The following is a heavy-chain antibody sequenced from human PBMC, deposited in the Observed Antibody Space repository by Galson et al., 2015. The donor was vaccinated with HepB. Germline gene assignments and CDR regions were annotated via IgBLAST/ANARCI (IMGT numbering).Heavy chain of an antibody. CDR3: AGGGLVRGALGWIDP. Sequence: CAISGDSVSSYSAGWNWIRQSPSRGLEWLGRTYYRSKWYIDYAVSVNGRISITPDTSRNQFSLQLSSVTPEDTAIYYCAGGGLVRGALGWIDPWGLGTLVTVSS. J-gene: IGHJ5*01. CDR2: TYYRSKWYI. CDR1: GDSVSSYSAG. V-gene: IGHV6-1*01. D-gene: IGHD3-16*02.